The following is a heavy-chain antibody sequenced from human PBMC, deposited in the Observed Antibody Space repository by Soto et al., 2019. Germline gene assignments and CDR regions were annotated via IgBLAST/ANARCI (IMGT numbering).Heavy chain of an antibody. CDR1: GFTFSTYV. Sequence: TGGSLRLSCAASGFTFSTYVMNWVRQAPGKGLEWVSGVSNNGASTYYADSVQGRFSISRDNSKNTLYLQMNSLRAEDTAVYFCARAPRGLNYYVSGSHYPYFDYWGQGALVTVSS. D-gene: IGHD3-10*01. CDR3: ARAPRGLNYYVSGSHYPYFDY. J-gene: IGHJ4*02. V-gene: IGHV3-23*01. CDR2: VSNNGAST.